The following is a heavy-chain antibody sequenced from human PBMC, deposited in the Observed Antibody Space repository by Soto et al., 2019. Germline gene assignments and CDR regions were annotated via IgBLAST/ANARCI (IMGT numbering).Heavy chain of an antibody. CDR2: ISAYNGNT. V-gene: IGHV1-18*04. D-gene: IGHD3-9*01. CDR3: ARACLTGYTGYYYGMDV. Sequence: ASVKVSCKASGYTFTSYGISWVRQAPGQGLEWMGWISAYNGNTNYAQKLQGRVTMTTDTSTRTAYMELRSLRSDDTAVYYCARACLTGYTGYYYGMDVWGQGTTVTVSS. J-gene: IGHJ6*02. CDR1: GYTFTSYG.